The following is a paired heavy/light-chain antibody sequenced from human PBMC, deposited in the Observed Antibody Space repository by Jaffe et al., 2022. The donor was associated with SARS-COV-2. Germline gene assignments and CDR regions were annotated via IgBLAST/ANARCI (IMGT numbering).Light chain of an antibody. CDR3: MQGTHLWT. CDR1: QSLVYSDGNTY. J-gene: IGKJ1*01. Sequence: DVVMTQSPLSLPVTLGQPASISCRSSQSLVYSDGNTYLNWYLQRPGQSPRRLIYKVSNRDSGVPDRFSGSGSGTDFTLKISRVEAEDVGFYYCMQGTHLWTFGQGTKVEIK. V-gene: IGKV2-30*01. CDR2: KVS.
Heavy chain of an antibody. CDR1: GLTVSDHY. CDR3: ATDISGNSKSY. D-gene: IGHD2-21*01. V-gene: IGHV3-72*01. J-gene: IGHJ4*02. CDR2: TKNKAHMDTT. Sequence: EVQLVESGGGLVQPGGSLRLSCAASGLTVSDHYMDWVRQAPGKGLEWVARTKNKAHMDTTQYAASVRDRFTISRDDSENSLLLQMNSLTTEDTAVYYCATDISGNSKSYWGQGTLVTVSS.